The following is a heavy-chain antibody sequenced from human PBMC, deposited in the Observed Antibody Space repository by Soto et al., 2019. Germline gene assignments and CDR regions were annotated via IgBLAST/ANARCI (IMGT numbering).Heavy chain of an antibody. D-gene: IGHD2-2*01. CDR3: AREGSTSFAVDY. V-gene: IGHV4-59*01. Sequence: PSETLSLTCTVSGGSISSYYWSWIRQPPGKGLEWIGCIYYSGSTNYNPSLKSRVTISVDTSKSQFSLKLSSVTAADTAVYYCAREGSTSFAVDYWGQGTLVTVSS. CDR1: GGSISSYY. CDR2: IYYSGST. J-gene: IGHJ4*02.